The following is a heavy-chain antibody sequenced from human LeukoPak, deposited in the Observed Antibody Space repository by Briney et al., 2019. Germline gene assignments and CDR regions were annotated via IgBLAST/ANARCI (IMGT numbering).Heavy chain of an antibody. Sequence: SVKVSCKASGGTFSSYAISWVRQAPGQGLEWMGRIIPILGIANYAQKFQGRVTITADKSTSTAYMELSSLRSEDTAVYYCARFPRGWYPDYWGQGTLVTVSS. D-gene: IGHD6-19*01. J-gene: IGHJ4*02. CDR3: ARFPRGWYPDY. CDR2: IIPILGIA. V-gene: IGHV1-69*04. CDR1: GGTFSSYA.